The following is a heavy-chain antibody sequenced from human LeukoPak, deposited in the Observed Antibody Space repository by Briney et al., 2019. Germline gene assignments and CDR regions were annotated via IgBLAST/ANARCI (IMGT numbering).Heavy chain of an antibody. CDR2: INSDGSST. Sequence: GGSLRLSCAASGFTFSSYWMHWVRQAPGKGLVWVSRINSDGSSTSYADSVKGRFTISRDNAKNSLYLQMNSLRAEDTAVYYCARGTDYGDLTYFDYWGQGTLVTVSS. CDR3: ARGTDYGDLTYFDY. V-gene: IGHV3-74*01. J-gene: IGHJ4*02. D-gene: IGHD4-17*01. CDR1: GFTFSSYW.